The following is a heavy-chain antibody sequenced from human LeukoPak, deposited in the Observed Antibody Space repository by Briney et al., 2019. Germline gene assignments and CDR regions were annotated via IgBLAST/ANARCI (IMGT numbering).Heavy chain of an antibody. Sequence: SETLSLTCTVSGGSISSYYWSWIRQPPGKGLEWIGYIYYSGSTNYNPSLKSRVTISVDRSKNQFSLKLSSVTAADTAVYYCARGSTVRKKEIFFDYWGQGTLVTVSS. CDR2: IYYSGST. CDR1: GGSISSYY. J-gene: IGHJ4*02. V-gene: IGHV4-59*12. D-gene: IGHD4-17*01. CDR3: ARGSTVRKKEIFFDY.